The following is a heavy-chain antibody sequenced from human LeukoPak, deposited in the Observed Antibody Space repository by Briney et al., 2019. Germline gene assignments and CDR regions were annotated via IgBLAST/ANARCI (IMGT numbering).Heavy chain of an antibody. CDR1: GFTFTSSA. CDR3: AADVYGSGSYGFPDY. Sequence: ASVKVSCKASGFTFTSSAVQWVRQARGQRLEWIGWIVVGSGNTNYAQKFQERVTITRDMSTSTAYMELSSLRSEDTAVYYCAADVYGSGSYGFPDYWGQGTLVTVSS. V-gene: IGHV1-58*01. CDR2: IVVGSGNT. D-gene: IGHD3-10*01. J-gene: IGHJ4*02.